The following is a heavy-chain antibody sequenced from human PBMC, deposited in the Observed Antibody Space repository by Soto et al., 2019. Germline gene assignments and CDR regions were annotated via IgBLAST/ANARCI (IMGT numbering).Heavy chain of an antibody. V-gene: IGHV4-39*01. J-gene: IGHJ4*02. D-gene: IGHD3-10*01. CDR1: GGSISSSSYY. Sequence: QLQLQESGPGLVKPSETLSLTCTVSGGSISSSSYYWGWIRQPPGKGLEWIGSIYYSGSTYYNPSLKSRVTISVDTSKNQFSLKLSSVTAADTAVYYCARQRTYYGSGSYYPYYFDYWGQGTLVTVSS. CDR3: ARQRTYYGSGSYYPYYFDY. CDR2: IYYSGST.